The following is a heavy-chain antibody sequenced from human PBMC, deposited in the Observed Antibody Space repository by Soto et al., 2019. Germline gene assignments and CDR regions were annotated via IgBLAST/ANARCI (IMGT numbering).Heavy chain of an antibody. J-gene: IGHJ6*02. CDR3: ARDIGGYGGV. V-gene: IGHV4-59*01. CDR1: GGSISSYY. Sequence: SETLSLTCTVSGGSISSYYWSWIRQPPGKGLEWIGYIYYSGSTNYNPSPKSRVTISVDTSKNQFSLKLSSVTAADTAVYYCARDIGGYGGVWGQGTTVTVSS. CDR2: IYYSGST. D-gene: IGHD2-15*01.